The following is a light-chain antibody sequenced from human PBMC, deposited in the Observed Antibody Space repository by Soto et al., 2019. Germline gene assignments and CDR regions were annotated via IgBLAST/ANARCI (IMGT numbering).Light chain of an antibody. V-gene: IGKV1-5*03. CDR1: QTLNNW. CDR2: KTS. CDR3: QQXRS. J-gene: IGKJ1*01. Sequence: DIQLTQSPSTLSASVGDRVTITCRASQTLNNWMAWYQQKPGQAPKLLIYKTSSLQSGVPSRFSGSGSXTXXXLTIXXXXPXXXATYFXQQXRSXGQXXKXDIK.